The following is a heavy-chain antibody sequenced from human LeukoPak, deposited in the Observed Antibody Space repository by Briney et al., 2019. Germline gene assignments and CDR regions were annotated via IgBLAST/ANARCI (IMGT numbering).Heavy chain of an antibody. D-gene: IGHD5-24*01. CDR1: GFTFSNAW. CDR2: IKSKTDGGTT. CDR3: SRDSYGYRPDNGFDV. Sequence: GGSLRLSCAASGFTFSNAWMNWVRQALGKGLEWVGRIKSKTDGGTTDYAAPVKGRFTISRDDSKNTLYLQMNSLKTEDTAIYYCSRDSYGYRPDNGFDVWGQGTTVTVSS. V-gene: IGHV3-15*07. J-gene: IGHJ6*02.